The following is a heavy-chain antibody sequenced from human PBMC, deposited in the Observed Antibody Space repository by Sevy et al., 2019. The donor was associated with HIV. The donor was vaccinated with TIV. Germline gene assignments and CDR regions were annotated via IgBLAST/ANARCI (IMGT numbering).Heavy chain of an antibody. D-gene: IGHD3-3*01. CDR2: ISGSGGST. CDR1: GFTFSSYA. Sequence: GGSLRLSCAASGFTFSSYAMSWVRQAPGKGLEWVSAISGSGGSTYYAHSVKGRFTISRDNSKNTLYLQMNSLRAEDTAVYYCAKGGLRFLEWLLEDTTFDYWGQGTLVTVSS. V-gene: IGHV3-23*01. J-gene: IGHJ4*02. CDR3: AKGGLRFLEWLLEDTTFDY.